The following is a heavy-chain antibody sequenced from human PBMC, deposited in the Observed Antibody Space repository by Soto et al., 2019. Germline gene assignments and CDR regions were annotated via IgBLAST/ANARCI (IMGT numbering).Heavy chain of an antibody. CDR3: AKKWGGNGWNYYYMDV. Sequence: EVQLLESGGGLVQPGGSLRLSCAASGFTFSSYAMSWVRQAPGKGLEWVSVISGSADITYYADSVKGRFTISRDNSKNTLYLQMNSLRAEDTAVYYCAKKWGGNGWNYYYMDVWGKGTTVTVSS. CDR1: GFTFSSYA. J-gene: IGHJ6*03. CDR2: ISGSADIT. V-gene: IGHV3-23*01. D-gene: IGHD6-19*01.